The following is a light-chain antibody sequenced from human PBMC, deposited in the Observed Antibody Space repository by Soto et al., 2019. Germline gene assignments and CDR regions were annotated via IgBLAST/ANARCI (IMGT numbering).Light chain of an antibody. J-gene: IGLJ2*01. CDR3: QTWATGIGV. CDR1: SGHSSYA. V-gene: IGLV4-69*01. Sequence: QSVLTQSPSASASLGASVKLTCTLSSGHSSYAIAWHQQQPEKGPRYLMKVNSDGSHNKGDGIPDRFSGSSSGAERYLTISSLQSEDEADYYCQTWATGIGVFGGGTKLTVL. CDR2: VNSDGSH.